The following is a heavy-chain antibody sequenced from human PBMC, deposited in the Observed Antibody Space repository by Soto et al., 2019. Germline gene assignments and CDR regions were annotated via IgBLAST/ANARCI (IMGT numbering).Heavy chain of an antibody. CDR1: GCSISSNS. CDR3: ARDRGSPVPNDAFDI. CDR2: IRSNSSTI. J-gene: IGHJ3*02. Sequence: LSLTCTVSGCSISSNSSYWVWIRQPPGKGLEWVSYIRSNSSTINYEDTIKERLTISKDNAKNTMYPKINRLRAEDTAVYYCARDRGSPVPNDAFDIWGQGTMVT. V-gene: IGHV3-48*01. D-gene: IGHD1-26*01.